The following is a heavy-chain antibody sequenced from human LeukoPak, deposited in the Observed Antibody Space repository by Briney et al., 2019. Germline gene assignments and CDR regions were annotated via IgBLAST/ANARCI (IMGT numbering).Heavy chain of an antibody. Sequence: GGSLRLSCAASGFTFSSYAVSWVRQAPGKGLEWVSAISGSGGSTYYADSVKGRFTISRDNSKNTLYLQMSSLRAEDTAVYYCAKVEDIVVVVADASDYWGQGTLVTVSS. CDR1: GFTFSSYA. V-gene: IGHV3-23*01. CDR3: AKVEDIVVVVADASDY. J-gene: IGHJ4*02. D-gene: IGHD2-15*01. CDR2: ISGSGGST.